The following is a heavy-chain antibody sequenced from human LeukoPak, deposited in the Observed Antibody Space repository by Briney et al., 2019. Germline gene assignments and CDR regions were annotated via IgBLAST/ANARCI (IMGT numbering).Heavy chain of an antibody. CDR3: AREGRENIAIGVD. CDR2: ISHSGSP. V-gene: IGHV4-38-2*02. D-gene: IGHD3-16*02. J-gene: IGHJ4*02. Sequence: PSETLSLTCTVSGYSISRGYYWGWFRQTPGRGLEWIASISHSGSPYYNPSLKSRVTISEDLSRNVFSLTLNSVTAADAAVYYCAREGRENIAIGVDWGQGALVTVSS. CDR1: GYSISRGYY.